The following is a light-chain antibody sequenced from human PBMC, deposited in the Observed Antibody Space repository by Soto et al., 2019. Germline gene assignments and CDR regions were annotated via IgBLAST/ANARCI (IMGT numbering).Light chain of an antibody. CDR3: QTWGSGIVV. Sequence: QAVVTQSPSASASLGASVKLTCTLSSGHSNYAIAWHQQQSEKGPQYLMKLNSDGSHSKGDGIPDRFSGSSSGAERYLTISSLQSEDEADYYCQTWGSGIVVFGGGTKVTVL. CDR1: SGHSNYA. V-gene: IGLV4-69*01. J-gene: IGLJ2*01. CDR2: LNSDGSH.